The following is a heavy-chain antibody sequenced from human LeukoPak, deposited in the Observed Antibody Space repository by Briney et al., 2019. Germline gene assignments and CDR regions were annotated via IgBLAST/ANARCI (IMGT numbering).Heavy chain of an antibody. CDR2: MNPNSGNT. J-gene: IGHJ3*02. CDR1: GYTFTSYD. V-gene: IGHV1-8*03. D-gene: IGHD2-2*01. Sequence: ASVKVSCKASGYTFTSYDINWVRQATGQGLEWMGWMNPNSGNTGYAQKFQGRVTITRNTSISSAYMELSSLRSEDTAVYYCARVLRGSTSYDAFDIWGQGTMVTVSS. CDR3: ARVLRGSTSYDAFDI.